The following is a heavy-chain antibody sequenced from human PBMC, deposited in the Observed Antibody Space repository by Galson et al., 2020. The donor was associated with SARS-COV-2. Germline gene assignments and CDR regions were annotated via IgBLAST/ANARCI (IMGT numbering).Heavy chain of an antibody. V-gene: IGHV1-8*01. CDR2: MNPNSGNT. CDR3: ASYCSGGSCYRGGGDYFVY. J-gene: IGHJ4*02. D-gene: IGHD2-15*01. CDR1: GYTFTSYD. Sequence: ASVKVSCKASGYTFTSYDINWVRQATGQGLEWMGWMNPNSGNTGYAQKFQGRVTMTRNTSISTAYMELSSLRSEDTAVYYCASYCSGGSCYRGGGDYFVYWGQGTLVTVSS.